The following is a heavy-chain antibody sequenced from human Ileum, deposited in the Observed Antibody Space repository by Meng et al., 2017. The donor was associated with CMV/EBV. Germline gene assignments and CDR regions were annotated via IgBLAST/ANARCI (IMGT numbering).Heavy chain of an antibody. D-gene: IGHD3-9*01. CDR1: GGSASSSTFT. CDR2: VYYSGTT. V-gene: IGHV4-39*07. Sequence: EQRAGVVNPSRTLSPTCTASGGSASSSTFTWGWLRRPPGKGLEWIGSVYYSGTTYYNPSLKSRVNMSIDTSKNRFSLKLSSATAADTAVYYCARNVGFDASQIAYWGQGALVTVSS. J-gene: IGHJ4*02. CDR3: ARNVGFDASQIAY.